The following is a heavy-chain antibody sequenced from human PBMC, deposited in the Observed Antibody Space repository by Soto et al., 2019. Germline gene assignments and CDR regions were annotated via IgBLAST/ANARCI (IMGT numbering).Heavy chain of an antibody. D-gene: IGHD3-16*02. CDR3: VRGIYRKFGMDV. V-gene: IGHV3-74*01. CDR2: IDVGGNNR. Sequence: EVQLVESGGGLVQPGGSLRLSCAASGFTFISHWIHWVRQTPGKGLVWVSRIDVGGNNRNYADSVKGRFTISRDNAKNTVYLQMNSLRADDTAVYYCVRGIYRKFGMDVWGKGTTVSISS. CDR1: GFTFISHW. J-gene: IGHJ6*04.